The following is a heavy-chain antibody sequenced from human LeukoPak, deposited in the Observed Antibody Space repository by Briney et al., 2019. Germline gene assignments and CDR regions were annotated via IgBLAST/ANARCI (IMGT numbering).Heavy chain of an antibody. CDR3: ARPYYYDSRIDP. D-gene: IGHD3-22*01. J-gene: IGHJ5*02. Sequence: SQTLSLTCTVSGGPISSGDYYWSWIRQPLVKGLEWIAYMYYSGSTYSNPSIKRGITMSASTSTNQPSLKLSSVTAADTAVYYCARPYYYDSRIDPWGQGILVTVSS. V-gene: IGHV4-30-4*01. CDR2: MYYSGST. CDR1: GGPISSGDYY.